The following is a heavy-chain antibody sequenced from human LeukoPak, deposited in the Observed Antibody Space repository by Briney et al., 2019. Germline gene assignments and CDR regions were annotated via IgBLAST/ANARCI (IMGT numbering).Heavy chain of an antibody. V-gene: IGHV3-23*01. Sequence: GGSLTLSCGVSGFRFSGYAMSWVRQAPGKGLEWVSAISGSGGSTYYADSVKGRFTISRDNSKNTLYLQMNSLRAEDTAVYYCAKGSTVPTMDVWGKGTTVTVSS. J-gene: IGHJ6*03. CDR3: AKGSTVPTMDV. CDR2: ISGSGGST. CDR1: GFRFSGYA. D-gene: IGHD4-11*01.